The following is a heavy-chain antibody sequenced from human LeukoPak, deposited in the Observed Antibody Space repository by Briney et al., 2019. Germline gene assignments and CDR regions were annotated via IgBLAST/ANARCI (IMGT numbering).Heavy chain of an antibody. D-gene: IGHD4-17*01. CDR1: GGSISSGGYY. J-gene: IGHJ4*02. CDR3: ARHEAYGDYLFDY. Sequence: SETLSLTCTVSGGSISSGGYYLSWIRQPPGKGLEWIGYIHHSGSTYYNPSLKSRVTISVDTSKNQFSLKLSSVTAADTAVYYCARHEAYGDYLFDYWGQGTLVTVSS. CDR2: IHHSGST. V-gene: IGHV4-30-2*01.